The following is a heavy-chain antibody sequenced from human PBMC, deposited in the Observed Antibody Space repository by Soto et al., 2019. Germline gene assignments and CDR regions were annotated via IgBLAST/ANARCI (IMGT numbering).Heavy chain of an antibody. Sequence: GGSLRLSCSASGFTFSSYGMHWVRQAPGKGLEWVAVIWYDGSNKYYADSVKGRFTISRDNSKNTLYLQMNSLRAEDTAVYYCARDMAMYYYDSSGQFDYWGQGTLVTVSS. CDR3: ARDMAMYYYDSSGQFDY. D-gene: IGHD3-22*01. CDR2: IWYDGSNK. V-gene: IGHV3-33*01. J-gene: IGHJ4*02. CDR1: GFTFSSYG.